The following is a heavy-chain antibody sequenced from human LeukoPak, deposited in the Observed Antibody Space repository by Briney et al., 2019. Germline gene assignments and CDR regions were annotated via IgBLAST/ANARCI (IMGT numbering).Heavy chain of an antibody. J-gene: IGHJ4*02. Sequence: ASVKVSCKASGYSFTKYFIHLVRQAPGQGLEWMGVINPSDGTTGDAQRFQGRVTMTRDTSTSTIYMELSSLTSDDTAVYFCARGGYYDSSGPWGQGTLVTVSS. D-gene: IGHD3-22*01. CDR3: ARGGYYDSSGP. CDR1: GYSFTKYF. CDR2: INPSDGTT. V-gene: IGHV1-46*01.